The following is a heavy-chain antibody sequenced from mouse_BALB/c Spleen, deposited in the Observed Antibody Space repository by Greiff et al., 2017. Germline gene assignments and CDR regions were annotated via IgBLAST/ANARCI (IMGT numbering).Heavy chain of an antibody. D-gene: IGHD2-2*01. CDR2: INPSTGYT. CDR1: GYTFTSYW. J-gene: IGHJ2*01. V-gene: IGHV1-7*01. CDR3: ARSWGLRYFDY. Sequence: VQLHQSGAELAKPGASVKMSCKASGYTFTSYWMHWVKQRPGQGLEWIGYINPSTGYTEYNQKFKDKATLTADKSSSTAYMQLSSLTSEDSAVYYCARSWGLRYFDYWGQGTTLTVSS.